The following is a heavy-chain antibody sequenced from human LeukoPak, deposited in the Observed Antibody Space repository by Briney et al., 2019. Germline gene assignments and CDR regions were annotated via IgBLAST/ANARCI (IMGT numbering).Heavy chain of an antibody. D-gene: IGHD6-6*01. V-gene: IGHV3-9*01. J-gene: IGHJ4*02. CDR2: ISWNSGSI. Sequence: GRSLRLSCAASGFTFDDYAMHWVRQAPGKGLEWVSGISWNSGSIGYADSVKGRFTISRDNAKNSLYLQMNSLRAEDTAVYYCARVQLGFDYWGQGTLVTVSS. CDR3: ARVQLGFDY. CDR1: GFTFDDYA.